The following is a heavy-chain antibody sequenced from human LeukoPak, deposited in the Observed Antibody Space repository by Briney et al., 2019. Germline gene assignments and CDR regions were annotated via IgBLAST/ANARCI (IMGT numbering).Heavy chain of an antibody. J-gene: IGHJ6*02. D-gene: IGHD3-10*01. CDR1: GFTFSSYS. V-gene: IGHV3-21*01. CDR2: ISSSSNYI. CDR3: ARGLSGSYGMDV. Sequence: GGSLRLSCAASGFTFSSYSMNWVRQAPGKGLEWVSSISSSSNYIYYADSVKGRFTISRDNAKNSLYLQMNSLRAEDTAVYYCARGLSGSYGMDVWGQGTTVTVSS.